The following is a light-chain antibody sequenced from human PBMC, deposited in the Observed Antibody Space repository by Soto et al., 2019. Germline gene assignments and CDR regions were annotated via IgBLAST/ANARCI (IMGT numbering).Light chain of an antibody. Sequence: QSALTQPAPVSGSPGQSITISCTGTSSDFGGYNFVSWYQHRPGKAPKLMIYAVTNRPSGVSNRFSGSKSGNTASLTISGLQAEDEADYYCCSYTSSSPYVFGSGTKVTVL. V-gene: IGLV2-14*01. CDR2: AVT. CDR1: SSDFGGYNF. CDR3: CSYTSSSPYV. J-gene: IGLJ1*01.